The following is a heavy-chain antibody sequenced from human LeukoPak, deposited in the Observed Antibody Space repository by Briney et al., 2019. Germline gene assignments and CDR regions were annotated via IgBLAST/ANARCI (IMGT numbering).Heavy chain of an antibody. CDR3: ARGIYGGNSRAFDI. V-gene: IGHV3-21*01. CDR2: ISSSSYI. D-gene: IGHD4-23*01. Sequence: PGGSLRLSCAASGFTFSSYSMNWVRQAPGKGLEWVSSISSSSYIYYADSVKGRFTISRDNAKNSLYLQMNSLRAEDTAVYYCARGIYGGNSRAFDIWGLGTMVTVSS. J-gene: IGHJ3*02. CDR1: GFTFSSYS.